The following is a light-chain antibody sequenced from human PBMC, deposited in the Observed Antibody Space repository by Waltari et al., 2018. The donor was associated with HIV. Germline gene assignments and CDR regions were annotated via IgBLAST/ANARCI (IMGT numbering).Light chain of an antibody. CDR1: SSDVGGYNY. J-gene: IGLJ1*01. Sequence: QSALTQPPSASGSPGQSVTISCTGTSSDVGGYNYVPWYQQHPGKAPKLMFYEVTKRPSGVPDRFSGSKSGNTASLTVSGLQAEDEADYYCSSYAGSNSYVFGTGTKVTVL. CDR3: SSYAGSNSYV. CDR2: EVT. V-gene: IGLV2-8*01.